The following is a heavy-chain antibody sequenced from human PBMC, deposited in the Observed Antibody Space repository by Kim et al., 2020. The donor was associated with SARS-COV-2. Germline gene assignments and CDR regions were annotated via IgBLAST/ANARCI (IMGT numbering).Heavy chain of an antibody. D-gene: IGHD5-12*01. Sequence: SVKVSCKASGGTFSSYAISWVRQAPGQGLEWMGGIIPIFGTANYAQKFQGRVTITADESTSTAYMELSSLRSEDTAVYYCARGWDGRDGYNNAFDIWGQGTMVTVSS. CDR1: GGTFSSYA. CDR3: ARGWDGRDGYNNAFDI. CDR2: IIPIFGTA. V-gene: IGHV1-69*13. J-gene: IGHJ3*02.